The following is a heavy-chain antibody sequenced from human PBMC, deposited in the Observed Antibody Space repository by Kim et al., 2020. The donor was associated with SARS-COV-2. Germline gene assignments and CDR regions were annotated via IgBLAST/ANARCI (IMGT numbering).Heavy chain of an antibody. D-gene: IGHD3-9*01. Sequence: GGSLRLSCAASGFTFGSYWMTWVRQAPGKGLEWVANIKQDGTQQYYVDSVRGRFTVSRDGANMYLQMNSLRAEDTAVYYCARTLTGTTESFEYWGRVTLV. J-gene: IGHJ1*01. V-gene: IGHV3-7*03. CDR1: GFTFGSYW. CDR2: IKQDGTQQ. CDR3: ARTLTGTTESFEY.